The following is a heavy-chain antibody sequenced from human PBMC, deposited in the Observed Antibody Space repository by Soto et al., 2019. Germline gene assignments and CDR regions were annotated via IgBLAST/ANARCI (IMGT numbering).Heavy chain of an antibody. Sequence: QVQLVQSGAEEKKPGASMKVSCKASGYTFTSYVILWVRQAPGQGLEWMGSINAGNGDTRYSQNFQGRVTITTETSASTAYMELSSLASEDSAVYYCTRSCVSISCFYDWGQGTLVSVSS. J-gene: IGHJ4*02. CDR2: INAGNGDT. CDR3: TRSCVSISCFYD. CDR1: GYTFTSYV. D-gene: IGHD3-3*02. V-gene: IGHV1-3*05.